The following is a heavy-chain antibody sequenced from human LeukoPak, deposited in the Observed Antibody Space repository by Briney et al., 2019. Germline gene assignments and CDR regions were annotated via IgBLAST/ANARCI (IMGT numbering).Heavy chain of an antibody. V-gene: IGHV3-7*01. D-gene: IGHD6-19*01. Sequence: PGGSLRLSCAASGFTFSTYWMFWVRQAPGKGLEWLASIKNDGSDIYYEDSAKGRFTISRDNAKNSLYLQLNSLRAEDTAVYFCARDHLAGWALEYWGQGTLVTVSS. CDR3: ARDHLAGWALEY. J-gene: IGHJ4*02. CDR2: IKNDGSDI. CDR1: GFTFSTYW.